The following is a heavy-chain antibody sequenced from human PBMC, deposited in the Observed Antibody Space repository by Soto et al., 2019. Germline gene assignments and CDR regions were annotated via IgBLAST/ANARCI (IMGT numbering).Heavy chain of an antibody. D-gene: IGHD6-19*01. V-gene: IGHV4-59*01. CDR1: GGSISSYY. J-gene: IGHJ5*02. CDR3: AITPNSSGWYFWFDP. CDR2: IYYSGST. Sequence: SETLSLTCTVSGGSISSYYWSWIRQPPGKGLEWIGYIYYSGSTNYNPSLKSRVTISVDTSKNQFSLKLSSVTAADTAMYYCAITPNSSGWYFWFDPWGQGTLVTVSS.